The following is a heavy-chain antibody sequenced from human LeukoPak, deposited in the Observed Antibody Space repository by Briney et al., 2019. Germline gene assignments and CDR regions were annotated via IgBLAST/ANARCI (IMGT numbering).Heavy chain of an antibody. V-gene: IGHV4-39*01. J-gene: IGHJ4*02. Sequence: SETLSLTCTVSGGSITSSSYYWGWIRQPPGKGLQWIGSFYYSGSTYYNPSLKSRVTIYVDTSKNQFSLKLSSVTAADTAVYYCARGRRDGYNLEYFDKWGQGALVTVSS. CDR1: GGSITSSSYY. CDR2: FYYSGST. D-gene: IGHD5-24*01. CDR3: ARGRRDGYNLEYFDK.